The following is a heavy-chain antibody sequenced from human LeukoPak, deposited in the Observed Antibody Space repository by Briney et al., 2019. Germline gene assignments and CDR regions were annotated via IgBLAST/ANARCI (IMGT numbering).Heavy chain of an antibody. CDR2: IYTGGST. D-gene: IGHD2-2*01. J-gene: IGHJ4*02. V-gene: IGHV4-4*09. Sequence: SETLSLTCTVSGGSISSYYWSWIRQPPGKGLEWIGYIYTGGSTNYNPSLKSRVTISVDTSKNQFSLKLSSVTAADTAVYYCASTWGSTSGNFDYWGQGTLVTVSS. CDR3: ASTWGSTSGNFDY. CDR1: GGSISSYY.